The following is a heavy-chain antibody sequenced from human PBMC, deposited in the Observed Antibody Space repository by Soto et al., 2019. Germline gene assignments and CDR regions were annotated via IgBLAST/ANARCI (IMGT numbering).Heavy chain of an antibody. V-gene: IGHV1-24*01. CDR3: TTYHGDYNFDH. Sequence: QVQLVQSGAEVKKPGASVKVSCKVSGYTLNEVAMHWVRQAPGKGHEGLGGFDPDEAETIYAQHFQGRVTMTEDTSTDTVYMELSSLRSEDTALYFCTTYHGDYNFDHWGQGTLVTVSS. CDR2: FDPDEAET. D-gene: IGHD4-17*01. J-gene: IGHJ5*02. CDR1: GYTLNEVA.